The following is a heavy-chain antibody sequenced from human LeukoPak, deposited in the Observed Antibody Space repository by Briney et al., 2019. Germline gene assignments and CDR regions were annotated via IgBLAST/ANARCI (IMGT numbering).Heavy chain of an antibody. CDR1: GYTFTSYG. J-gene: IGHJ4*02. CDR2: ISAYNGNT. V-gene: IGHV1-18*01. Sequence: ASVKVSCKASGYTFTSYGISWVRQAPGQGLEWMGWISAYNGNTNYAQKLQGRVTMTTDTSTSTAYMELRSLRSDDTAVYYCARNPAPRDDGDYSDYWGQGTLVTVSS. CDR3: ARNPAPRDDGDYSDY. D-gene: IGHD4-17*01.